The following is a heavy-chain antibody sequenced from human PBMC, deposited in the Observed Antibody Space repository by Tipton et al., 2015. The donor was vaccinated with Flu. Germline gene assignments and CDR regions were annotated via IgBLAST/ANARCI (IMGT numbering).Heavy chain of an antibody. J-gene: IGHJ5*01. V-gene: IGHV4-61*02. D-gene: IGHD4-11*01. CDR1: GGSITSSTDY. Sequence: TLSLTCTVSGGSITSSTDYWSWIRQPAGKGLEWIGRIYASGSTNYNPSLKSRVTISLDASKKQFSLKLTSVTAADTAVYYCARRDYSNYVSVPKNWFDSWGQGILVTVSS. CDR2: IYASGST. CDR3: ARRDYSNYVSVPKNWFDS.